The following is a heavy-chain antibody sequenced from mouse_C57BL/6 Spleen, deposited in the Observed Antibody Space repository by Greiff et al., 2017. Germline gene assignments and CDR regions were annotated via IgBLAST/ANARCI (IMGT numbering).Heavy chain of an antibody. D-gene: IGHD2-5*01. J-gene: IGHJ1*03. CDR2: INPGSGGT. CDR3: ARTGYSNYGFDV. Sequence: LQESGAELVRPGTSVKVSCKASGYAFTNYLIEWVKQRPGQGLEWIGVINPGSGGTNYNEKFKGKATLTADKSSSTAYMQLSSLTSEDSAVYFCARTGYSNYGFDVWGTGTTVTVSS. V-gene: IGHV1-54*01. CDR1: GYAFTNYL.